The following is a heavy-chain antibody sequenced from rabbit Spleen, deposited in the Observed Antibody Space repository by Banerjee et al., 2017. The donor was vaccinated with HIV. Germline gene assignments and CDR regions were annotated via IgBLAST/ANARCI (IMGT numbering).Heavy chain of an antibody. CDR2: IGTGSSANT. Sequence: QSLEESGGGLVKPGASLTLTCKASGFPFSSDYDMCWVRQAPGKGLEWIACIGTGSSANTYYASWAKGRFTISKSSSTTVTLQMTSLTAADTATYFCARDAGSYDYIDVYFNLWGPGTLVTVS. CDR1: GFPFSSDYD. D-gene: IGHD8-1*01. V-gene: IGHV1S40*01. J-gene: IGHJ4*01. CDR3: ARDAGSYDYIDVYFNL.